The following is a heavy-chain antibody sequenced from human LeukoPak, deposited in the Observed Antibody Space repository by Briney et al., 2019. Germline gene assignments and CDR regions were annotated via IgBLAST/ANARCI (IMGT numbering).Heavy chain of an antibody. CDR2: ISHSGST. V-gene: IGHV4-4*02. D-gene: IGHD5-18*01. Sequence: SETLSLTCAVSGGSISSSNWWSWVRQPPGKGLEWIGEISHSGSTNYSPSLKSRVTKSADKSISTAYLQWSSLKASDTAMYYCARPVTPGYSYGHDYYFDYWGQGTLVTVSS. J-gene: IGHJ4*02. CDR1: GGSISSSNW. CDR3: ARPVTPGYSYGHDYYFDY.